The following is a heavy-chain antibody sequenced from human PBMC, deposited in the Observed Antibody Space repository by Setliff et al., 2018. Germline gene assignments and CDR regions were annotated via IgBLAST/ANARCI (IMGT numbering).Heavy chain of an antibody. J-gene: IGHJ6*02. Sequence: SETLSLTCAVSGYFISSGYYWGWIRQPPGKGLEWIGSIYHSGSTYYNPSLKSRVTISVDTFKNQFSLKLSSVTAADTAVYYCARSAGYSSSWYNYYYGMDVWGQGTTVTVSS. D-gene: IGHD6-13*01. CDR3: ARSAGYSSSWYNYYYGMDV. V-gene: IGHV4-38-2*01. CDR1: GYFISSGYY. CDR2: IYHSGST.